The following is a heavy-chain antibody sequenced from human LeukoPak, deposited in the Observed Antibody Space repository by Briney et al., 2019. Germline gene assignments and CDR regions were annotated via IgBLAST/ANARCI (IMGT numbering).Heavy chain of an antibody. CDR3: ARDDRTHYYYYMDV. D-gene: IGHD3-22*01. Sequence: GGSLRLSCAASGFTFRYYSMNWVRQAPGKGLEWVSYISSSSSSIYYADSVKGRFTISRDNAKNSLFLQMNSLRAEDTAVYYCARDDRTHYYYYMDVWGTGTAVTVSS. J-gene: IGHJ6*03. CDR1: GFTFRYYS. CDR2: ISSSSSSI. V-gene: IGHV3-48*01.